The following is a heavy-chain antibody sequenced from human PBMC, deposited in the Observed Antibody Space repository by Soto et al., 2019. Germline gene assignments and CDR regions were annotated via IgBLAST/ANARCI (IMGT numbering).Heavy chain of an antibody. V-gene: IGHV3-23*01. CDR1: GFTFNNYA. CDR3: AKDRLAGNFDY. Sequence: GSLRLSCAASGFTFNNYAMNWVRQAPGMGLEWVATISNTGGGTYYADSVKGRFTISRDNSKNTLYLQMSSLRVEDTAVYYCAKDRLAGNFDYWGQGTQVPVS. CDR2: ISNTGGGT. J-gene: IGHJ4*02.